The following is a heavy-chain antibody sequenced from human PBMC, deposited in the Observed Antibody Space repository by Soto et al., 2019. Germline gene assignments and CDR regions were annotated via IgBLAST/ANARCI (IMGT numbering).Heavy chain of an antibody. CDR3: ATSPRGGSYYYGMDV. J-gene: IGHJ6*02. Sequence: GGSLRLSCAASGFTFDDYTMHWVRQAPGKGLEWVSLISWDGGSTYYADSVKGRFTISRDNSKNSLYPQMNSLRTEDTALYYCATSPRGGSYYYGMDVWGQGTTVTVSS. CDR2: ISWDGGST. V-gene: IGHV3-43*01. CDR1: GFTFDDYT. D-gene: IGHD5-12*01.